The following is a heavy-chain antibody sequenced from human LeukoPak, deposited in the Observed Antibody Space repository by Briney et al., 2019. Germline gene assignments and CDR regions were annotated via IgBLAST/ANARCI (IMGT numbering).Heavy chain of an antibody. CDR3: VRVEYSGYDFGQPYYYGMDV. Sequence: PGRSLRLSCAASGFTFSSYTMHWVRQAPRKRLEWVAVISYDGSNKYYAESVKGRFTISRDNSKNTLYLQMNSLRPEDTAVYYCVRVEYSGYDFGQPYYYGMDVWGQGTTVTVSS. J-gene: IGHJ6*02. CDR2: ISYDGSNK. V-gene: IGHV3-30-3*01. CDR1: GFTFSSYT. D-gene: IGHD5-12*01.